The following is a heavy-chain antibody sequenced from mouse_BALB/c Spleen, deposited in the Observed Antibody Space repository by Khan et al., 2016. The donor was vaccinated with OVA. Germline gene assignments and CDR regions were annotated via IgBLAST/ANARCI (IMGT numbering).Heavy chain of an antibody. D-gene: IGHD2-10*02. CDR3: ARGGYGSLAY. CDR2: INPSDGRT. J-gene: IGHJ3*01. V-gene: IGHV1S81*02. CDR1: GYTFTSYW. Sequence: QVHVKQSGAELVKPGASVKLSCKVSGYTFTSYWMHWVKQRPGQGLDWIGYINPSDGRTHYNEQFKNKATLTVDKSSRTASMQLSSLTSEDSAVYYCARGGYGSLAYWGQGTLVTVSA.